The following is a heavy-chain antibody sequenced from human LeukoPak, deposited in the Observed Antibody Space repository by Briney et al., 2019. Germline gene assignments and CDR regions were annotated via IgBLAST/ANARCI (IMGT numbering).Heavy chain of an antibody. D-gene: IGHD2-21*02. J-gene: IGHJ6*03. CDR1: GGSISSSSYY. Sequence: SETLSLTCTVSGGSISSSSYYWGWIRQPPGKGLEWIGSIYDSGSTYFNPSLKSRVTISVDTSKNQFSLKLSSVTAADTAVYYCARRGVTPNYYMDVWGKGTTVTVSS. CDR3: ARRGVTPNYYMDV. V-gene: IGHV4-39*07. CDR2: IYDSGST.